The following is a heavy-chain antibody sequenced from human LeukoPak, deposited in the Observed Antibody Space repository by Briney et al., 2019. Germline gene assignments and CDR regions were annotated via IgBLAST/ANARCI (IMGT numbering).Heavy chain of an antibody. J-gene: IGHJ6*02. Sequence: ASVKLSCKVSGYTLTEVSMHCVRQAPGKGLEWMGGFDPEDGETIYAQKFQGRVTMTEDTSTDTAYMELSSLRSEDTAVYYCATERVGQVVPAAMIPRHGMDVWGQGTTVTASS. D-gene: IGHD2-2*01. V-gene: IGHV1-24*01. CDR2: FDPEDGET. CDR3: ATERVGQVVPAAMIPRHGMDV. CDR1: GYTLTEVS.